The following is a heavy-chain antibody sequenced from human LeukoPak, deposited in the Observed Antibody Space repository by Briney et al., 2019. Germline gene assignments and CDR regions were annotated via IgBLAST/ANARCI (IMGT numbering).Heavy chain of an antibody. J-gene: IGHJ3*02. CDR3: ARDADRVGATGASDI. CDR1: KFTFSRYW. CDR2: IKPDGNDR. D-gene: IGHD1-26*01. Sequence: GGSLRLSSAASKFTFSRYWMSWVRQAPGKGREWVANIKPDGNDRNYLGSVRGRFTISRDNAKNSLYLQMDSLRAEDTVVYYCARDADRVGATGASDIWGQGTMVTVSS. V-gene: IGHV3-7*01.